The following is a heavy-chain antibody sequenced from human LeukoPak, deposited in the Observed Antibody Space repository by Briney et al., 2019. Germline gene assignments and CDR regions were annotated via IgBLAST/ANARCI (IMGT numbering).Heavy chain of an antibody. Sequence: GGSLRLSCAASGFTVSSNCMSWVRQAPGKGLEWVSIISSAGTTYYADSVKGRFTISRDNSKNTVYLQVNSLRDEDTAVYYCARDLEAANTYYFDYWGQGTMVTVSS. CDR2: ISSAGTT. CDR1: GFTVSSNC. D-gene: IGHD6-13*01. J-gene: IGHJ4*02. CDR3: ARDLEAANTYYFDY. V-gene: IGHV3-66*01.